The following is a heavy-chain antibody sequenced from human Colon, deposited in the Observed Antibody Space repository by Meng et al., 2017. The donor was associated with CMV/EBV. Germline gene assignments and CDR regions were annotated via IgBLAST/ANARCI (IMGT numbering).Heavy chain of an antibody. J-gene: IGHJ4*02. CDR3: ARDFGGPADS. V-gene: IGHV3-74*01. D-gene: IGHD3-16*01. CDR2: INVDGRTT. Sequence: SCACSGSSVYSHWMHWVRQAPGKWLVWVSRINVDGRTTNYGASVRGRFTISRDKAKNTLYLQMNSLRAEDTAVYYCARDFGGPADSWGQGTLVTVSS. CDR1: GSSVYSHW.